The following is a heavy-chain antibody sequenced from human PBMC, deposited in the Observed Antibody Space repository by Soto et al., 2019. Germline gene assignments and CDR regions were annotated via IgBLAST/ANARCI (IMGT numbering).Heavy chain of an antibody. CDR1: GYTFTGYY. D-gene: IGHD2-15*01. Sequence: ASVKVSCKASGYTFTGYYMHWVRQAPGQGLEWMGWINPNSGGTNYAQKFQGRVTMTRDTSISTAYMELSRLRSDDTAVYYCAREDARYCSGGSCSSGYYYYGMDVWGQGTTVTVSS. CDR3: AREDARYCSGGSCSSGYYYYGMDV. V-gene: IGHV1-2*02. CDR2: INPNSGGT. J-gene: IGHJ6*02.